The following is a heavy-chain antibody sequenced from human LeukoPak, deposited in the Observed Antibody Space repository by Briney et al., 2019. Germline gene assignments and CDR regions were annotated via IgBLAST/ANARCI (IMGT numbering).Heavy chain of an antibody. Sequence: PSETLSLTCTVSGGSISGYHWSWIRQPPGKGPEWIGYIYYSGSTTYNPSLQSRVTISLDTPKNQFSLRLSSVTAADTAVYYCARYTGTHSRNFDYWGQGTLVTVSS. V-gene: IGHV4-59*08. J-gene: IGHJ4*02. CDR3: ARYTGTHSRNFDY. CDR2: IYYSGST. D-gene: IGHD1-7*01. CDR1: GGSISGYH.